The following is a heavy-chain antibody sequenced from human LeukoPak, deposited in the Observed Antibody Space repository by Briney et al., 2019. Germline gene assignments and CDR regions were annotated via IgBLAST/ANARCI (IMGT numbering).Heavy chain of an antibody. Sequence: GGSLRLSCAASGFTFSSYGMHWVRQAPGKGLEWVAVISYDGSNKYYADSVKGRFTISRDNSKNTLYLQMSSLRAEDTAVYYCARRIFQGSSGWYLFDYWGQGTLVTVSS. CDR1: GFTFSSYG. CDR2: ISYDGSNK. V-gene: IGHV3-30*03. J-gene: IGHJ4*02. D-gene: IGHD6-19*01. CDR3: ARRIFQGSSGWYLFDY.